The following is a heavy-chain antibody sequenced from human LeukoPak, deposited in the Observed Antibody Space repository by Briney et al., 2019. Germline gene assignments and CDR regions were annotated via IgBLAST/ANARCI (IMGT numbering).Heavy chain of an antibody. CDR1: GGSISSYY. Sequence: SETLSLTCTVSGGSISSYYWSWIRQPPGKGLEWIGYIYYSGSTNYNPSLKSRVTISVDTSKNQFSLKLSSVTAADTAVYYCARDKYGYGYIDYWGQGTLVTVSS. CDR3: ARDKYGYGYIDY. CDR2: IYYSGST. V-gene: IGHV4-59*01. D-gene: IGHD5-18*01. J-gene: IGHJ4*02.